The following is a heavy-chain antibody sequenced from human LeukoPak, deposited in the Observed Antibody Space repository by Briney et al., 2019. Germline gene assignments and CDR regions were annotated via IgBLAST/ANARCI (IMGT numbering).Heavy chain of an antibody. Sequence: GESLKISCKGSGYNFAHDWIGWMRQMPGKGLEWMGIIFPDDSDTIYSPSFQGHVTISADKSINTAYLQWSDLKASDSAMYYCARQESEMTTPANRYFDLWGQGTLITVSS. V-gene: IGHV5-51*01. CDR2: IFPDDSDT. CDR3: ARQESEMTTPANRYFDL. CDR1: GYNFAHDW. J-gene: IGHJ4*02. D-gene: IGHD2-15*01.